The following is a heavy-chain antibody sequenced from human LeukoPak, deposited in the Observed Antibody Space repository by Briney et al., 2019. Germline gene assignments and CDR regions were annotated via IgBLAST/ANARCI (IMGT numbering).Heavy chain of an antibody. V-gene: IGHV4-34*01. J-gene: IGHJ4*02. CDR3: ARRGYYYLSLFDY. CDR2: INHSGST. CDR1: GGSFSGYY. Sequence: SETLSLTCAVYGGSFSGYYWSWIRQPPGKGLEWIGEINHSGSTNYNPSLKSRVTISVDTSKNQFSLKLSSVTAADTAVYYCARRGYYYLSLFDYWGQGTLVTVSS. D-gene: IGHD3-22*01.